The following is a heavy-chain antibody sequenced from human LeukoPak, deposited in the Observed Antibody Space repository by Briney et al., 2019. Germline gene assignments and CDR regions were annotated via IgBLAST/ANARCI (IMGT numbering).Heavy chain of an antibody. D-gene: IGHD3-3*01. CDR3: AKSAILEWLFRFDY. Sequence: HTGGSLRLSCAASGFTFSSYAMNWVRQAAGKGLEWVSAISGSGGGTYYADSVKGRFTISRDNSKNTLYLQMNSLRAEDTAVYYCAKSAILEWLFRFDYWGQGTLVTVSS. CDR2: ISGSGGGT. J-gene: IGHJ4*02. V-gene: IGHV3-23*01. CDR1: GFTFSSYA.